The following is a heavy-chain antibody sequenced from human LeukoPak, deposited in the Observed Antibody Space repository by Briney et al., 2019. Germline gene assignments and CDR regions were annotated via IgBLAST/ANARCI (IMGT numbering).Heavy chain of an antibody. Sequence: ASVKVSCKASGYTFTGYYMHWVRQAPGQGLEWMGWINPNSGGTNYAQKFQGRVTMTRDTSISTAYMELSRLRSDDTAVYYCARDLVAISPQYMSPNWFDPWGQGTLVTVSS. J-gene: IGHJ5*02. V-gene: IGHV1-2*02. CDR1: GYTFTGYY. CDR3: ARDLVAISPQYMSPNWFDP. CDR2: INPNSGGT. D-gene: IGHD5-12*01.